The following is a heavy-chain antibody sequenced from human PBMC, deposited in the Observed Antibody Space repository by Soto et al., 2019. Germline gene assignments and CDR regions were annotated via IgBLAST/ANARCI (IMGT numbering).Heavy chain of an antibody. J-gene: IGHJ6*02. CDR1: GFTFSDYY. Sequence: QVQLVESGGGLVKPGGSLRLSCAASGFTFSDYYMSWLRQAPGKGLEWVSYISSSGSTIYYADSVKGRFTISRDNANNSLYLQMSSLRAEDTAVYYCARVSYDFWSGYPLFDYGMDVWGQGTTVTVSS. CDR3: ARVSYDFWSGYPLFDYGMDV. CDR2: ISSSGSTI. V-gene: IGHV3-11*01. D-gene: IGHD3-3*01.